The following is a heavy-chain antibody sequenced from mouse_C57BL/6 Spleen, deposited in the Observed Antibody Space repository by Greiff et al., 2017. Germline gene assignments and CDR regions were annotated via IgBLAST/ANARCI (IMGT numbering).Heavy chain of an antibody. CDR2: ISSGGSYT. D-gene: IGHD1-1*01. J-gene: IGHJ2*01. CDR3: ARLSSYYFDY. CDR1: GFTFSSYG. V-gene: IGHV5-6*01. Sequence: EVQVVESGGDLVKPGGSLKLSCAASGFTFSSYGMSWVRQTPDKRLEWVATISSGGSYTYYPDSVKGRFTISRDNAKNTLYLQMSSLKSEDTAMYYCARLSSYYFDYWGQGTTLTVSS.